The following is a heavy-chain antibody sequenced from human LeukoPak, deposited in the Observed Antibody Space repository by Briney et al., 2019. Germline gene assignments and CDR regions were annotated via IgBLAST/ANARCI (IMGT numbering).Heavy chain of an antibody. J-gene: IGHJ4*02. Sequence: RPSETLSLTCTVSGGSISSANYQWSWIRQPAGKGLEWIGRVYTSGITSGITNYDPSLKSRVTISADTSRNQLSLKLSSVTAADTAVYYCARGQLGEIAAAASFDYWGQGTLVTVSS. CDR1: GGSISSANYQ. CDR2: VYTSGIT. D-gene: IGHD6-13*01. V-gene: IGHV4-61*02. CDR3: ARGQLGEIAAAASFDY.